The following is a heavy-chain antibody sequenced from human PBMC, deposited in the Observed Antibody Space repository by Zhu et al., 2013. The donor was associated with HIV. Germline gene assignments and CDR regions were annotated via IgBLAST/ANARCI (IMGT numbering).Heavy chain of an antibody. V-gene: IGHV1-8*01. CDR1: GYPFSSYT. Sequence: QVQLVQSGAEVKKPGASVKVSCNTSGYPFSSYTIHWVRQTTGQGLEWMGWMNPHIGNTGSAQKFQGRVTMTRDMSTSTAYMELTSLTSEDTALYYCARGDAFDFWGQGTMVTVSS. CDR2: MNPHIGNT. CDR3: ARGDAFDF. J-gene: IGHJ3*01.